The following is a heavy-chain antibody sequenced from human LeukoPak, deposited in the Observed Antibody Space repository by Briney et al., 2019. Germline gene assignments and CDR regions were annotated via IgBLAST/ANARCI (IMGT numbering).Heavy chain of an antibody. J-gene: IGHJ6*03. Sequence: ASVTVSCKVSGFTLADLSMHWVRQAPGKGLEWVGGFDRKNGDTIYAQRFRGRVTLTEDTSPGTAYMHLSSLSADDTAVHYCATGVYCATTTCPGYQHYYYFMDVWGKGTTVTVSS. CDR1: GFTLADLS. D-gene: IGHD2-21*01. CDR3: ATGVYCATTTCPGYQHYYYFMDV. CDR2: FDRKNGDT. V-gene: IGHV1-24*01.